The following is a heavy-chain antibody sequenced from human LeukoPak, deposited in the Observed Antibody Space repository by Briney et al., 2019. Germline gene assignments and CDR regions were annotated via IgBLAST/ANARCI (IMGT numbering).Heavy chain of an antibody. CDR2: FYYTGNT. CDR3: ARGTMTTVTYYFDY. J-gene: IGHJ4*02. Sequence: PSETLSLTCSVSGGSISSYFWSWIRQPPGKGLEWIGSFYYTGNTNYNPSLKSRVTISVDTSKNQFSLKLSSVTAADTAVYYCARGTMTTVTYYFDYWGQGTLVTVSS. D-gene: IGHD4-17*01. CDR1: GGSISSYF. V-gene: IGHV4-59*12.